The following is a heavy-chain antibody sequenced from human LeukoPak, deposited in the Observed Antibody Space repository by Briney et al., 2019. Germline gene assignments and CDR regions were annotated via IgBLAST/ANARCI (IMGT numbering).Heavy chain of an antibody. V-gene: IGHV1-69*04. CDR3: ARVGDGYNLGW. CDR1: GGTFSSYA. CDR2: IIPILGIA. D-gene: IGHD5-12*01. J-gene: IGHJ4*02. Sequence: ASVKVSCKASGGTFSSYAISWVRQAPGQGPEWMGRIIPILGIASYAQKFQGRVTITADKSTSTAYMELSSLRSEDTAVYYCARVGDGYNLGWWGQGTLVTVSS.